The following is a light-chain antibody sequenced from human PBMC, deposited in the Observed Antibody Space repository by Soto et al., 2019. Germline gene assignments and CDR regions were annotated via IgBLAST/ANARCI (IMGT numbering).Light chain of an antibody. CDR2: EVN. CDR3: SSHPGSRKV. V-gene: IGLV2-8*01. Sequence: QSALPQPPSASGSPGQSVAISCTGTSSDVGGYNYVSWYQQHPGKAPKLMIYEVNKRPSGVHDRFPGSKSGNTASLTVSGLQAENEADSYCSSHPGSRKVLGNGTKVTV. J-gene: IGLJ1*01. CDR1: SSDVGGYNY.